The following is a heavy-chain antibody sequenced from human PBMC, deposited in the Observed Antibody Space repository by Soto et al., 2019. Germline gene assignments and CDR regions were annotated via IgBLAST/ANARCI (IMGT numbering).Heavy chain of an antibody. J-gene: IGHJ4*02. Sequence: EVQLVESGGGLVQPGGSLRLSRAASGFTFSSYSMNWVRQAPGKGLEWVSYISSSSSTIYYADSVKGRFTISRDNAKNSLYLQMNSLRDEDTAVYYCARDPPGDYYDSSGYSDWGQGTLVTVSS. CDR1: GFTFSSYS. CDR2: ISSSSSTI. CDR3: ARDPPGDYYDSSGYSD. V-gene: IGHV3-48*02. D-gene: IGHD3-22*01.